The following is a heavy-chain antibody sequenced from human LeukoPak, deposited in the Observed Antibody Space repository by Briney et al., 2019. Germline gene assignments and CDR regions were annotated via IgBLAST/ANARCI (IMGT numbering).Heavy chain of an antibody. J-gene: IGHJ4*02. CDR3: ARLTMVRGIDY. CDR2: AYYRSRWYN. Sequence: SQTLSLTCGISGDSVSSNNAAWNWIRQPPSRGLEWLGRAYYRSRWYNDYAVSVQSRIIIRPDTSKNQFSLHLNSVTPEDTAVYYCARLTMVRGIDYWGQGTLVTVSS. D-gene: IGHD3-10*01. CDR1: GDSVSSNNAA. V-gene: IGHV6-1*01.